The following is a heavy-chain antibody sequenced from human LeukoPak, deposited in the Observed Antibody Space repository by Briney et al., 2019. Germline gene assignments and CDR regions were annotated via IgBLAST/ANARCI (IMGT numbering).Heavy chain of an antibody. V-gene: IGHV3-48*02. D-gene: IGHD6-6*01. Sequence: GGSLRLSCAASGFTFSSYSMNWVRQAPGKGLEWVSYISSSSSTIYYAHSVKGRFTISRDNAKNSLYLKMNSLRDEDTAVYYCARVAIWYSSSFDNWFDPWGQGTLVTVSS. CDR1: GFTFSSYS. J-gene: IGHJ5*02. CDR2: ISSSSSTI. CDR3: ARVAIWYSSSFDNWFDP.